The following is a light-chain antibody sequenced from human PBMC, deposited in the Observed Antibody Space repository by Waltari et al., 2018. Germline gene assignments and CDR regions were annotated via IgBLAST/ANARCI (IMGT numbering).Light chain of an antibody. CDR1: TSNIGAPYD. CDR2: ANV. CDR3: QSYDRRLEVI. Sequence: QSVLTQPPSVSGAPGQRVTISCSGSTSNIGAPYDVHWYQQHPGTAPKLLIFANVHRPSVFPDRFSGSKSVTSASLSITGLQAEDEADYYCQSYDRRLEVIFGGGTKLAVL. V-gene: IGLV1-40*01. J-gene: IGLJ2*01.